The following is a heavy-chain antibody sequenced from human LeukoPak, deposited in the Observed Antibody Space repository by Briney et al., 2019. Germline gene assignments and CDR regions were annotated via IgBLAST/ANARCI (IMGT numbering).Heavy chain of an antibody. D-gene: IGHD4/OR15-4a*01. J-gene: IGHJ3*02. CDR3: ARALLRTKDAFDI. CDR2: ISSSSSYI. CDR1: GFTFSSYS. V-gene: IGHV3-21*01. Sequence: PGGSLRLSCAASGFTFSSYSMNWVRQAPGKGLEWVSSISSSSSYIYYADSVKGRFTIPRDNAKNSLYLQMNSLRAEDTAVYYCARALLRTKDAFDIWGQGTMVTVSS.